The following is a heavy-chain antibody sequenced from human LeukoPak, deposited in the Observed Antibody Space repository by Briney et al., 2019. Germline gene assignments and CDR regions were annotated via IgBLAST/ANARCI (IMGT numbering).Heavy chain of an antibody. CDR1: GYTFTSYG. Sequence: ASVKVSCKASGYTFTSYGISWVRQAPGQGLEWMGWISAYNGNTNYAQKLQGRVTMTTDTSTSTAYMELRSLRSDDTAVYYCARGRTGTTVDDAFDIWGQGTMVTVSS. V-gene: IGHV1-18*01. CDR2: ISAYNGNT. J-gene: IGHJ3*02. CDR3: ARGRTGTTVDDAFDI. D-gene: IGHD1-1*01.